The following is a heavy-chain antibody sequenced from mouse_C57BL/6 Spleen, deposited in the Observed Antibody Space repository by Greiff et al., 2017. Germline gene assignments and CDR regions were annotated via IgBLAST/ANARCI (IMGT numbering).Heavy chain of an antibody. CDR3: ARNYYGSSDWYFDD. Sequence: VQLQQPGAELVMPGASVKLSCKASGYTFTGYWIEWVQQSPGHGLEWIGEILPGSGSTNYNEKFKGKTTFTADTSSNTAYMQLSSLTTEDSAIYYCARNYYGSSDWYFDDWGTGTTVTVSS. CDR1: GYTFTGYW. CDR2: ILPGSGST. J-gene: IGHJ1*03. V-gene: IGHV1-9*01. D-gene: IGHD1-1*01.